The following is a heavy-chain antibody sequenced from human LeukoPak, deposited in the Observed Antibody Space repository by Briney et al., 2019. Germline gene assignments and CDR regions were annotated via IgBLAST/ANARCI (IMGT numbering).Heavy chain of an antibody. CDR2: VRGSDAGT. V-gene: IGHV3-23*01. Sequence: GGSLRLSCAASGFTFSSYAMNWVRQAPGKGLEWVSAVRGSDAGTSYADSVKGWFTISRDNSKNTLYLQMNSLRAEDTAVYYCAKNRGGSYYSGSDYWGQGTLVTVSS. J-gene: IGHJ4*02. CDR1: GFTFSSYA. CDR3: AKNRGGSYYSGSDY. D-gene: IGHD1-26*01.